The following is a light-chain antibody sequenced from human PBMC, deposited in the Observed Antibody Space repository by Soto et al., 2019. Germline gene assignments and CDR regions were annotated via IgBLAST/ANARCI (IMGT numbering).Light chain of an antibody. CDR2: DGY. Sequence: DIQMTQSPSTLSASVGDRVTITCRASQTINSKLAWYQKKPGQAPKLLIFDGYNLESGVPSRFSGSGSGTEFTLSIGSLQPDDFATYYCQQYETYFRYTIGQRTKLDIK. CDR3: QQYETYFRYT. V-gene: IGKV1-5*01. CDR1: QTINSK. J-gene: IGKJ2*01.